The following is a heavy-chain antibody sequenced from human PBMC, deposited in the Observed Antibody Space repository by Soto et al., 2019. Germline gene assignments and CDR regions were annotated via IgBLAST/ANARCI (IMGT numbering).Heavy chain of an antibody. Sequence: QLQLQESGPGLVKPSETLSLTCTVSGGSISSSSYYWGWIRQPPGKGLEWIGSIYYSGSTYYNPSLKIRVTISVDTSKNQFSLKLSSVTAADTAVYYCARYGADIVVVVAARSWFDPWGQGTLVTVSS. CDR1: GGSISSSSYY. V-gene: IGHV4-39*01. CDR2: IYYSGST. D-gene: IGHD2-15*01. CDR3: ARYGADIVVVVAARSWFDP. J-gene: IGHJ5*02.